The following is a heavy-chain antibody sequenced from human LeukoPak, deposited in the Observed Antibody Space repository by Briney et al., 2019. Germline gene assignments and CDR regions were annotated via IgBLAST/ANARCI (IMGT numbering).Heavy chain of an antibody. CDR3: ARDHWLLRAFDI. V-gene: IGHV3-11*01. D-gene: IGHD3-9*01. CDR2: MSSGGTI. CDR1: GFTFSDFH. Sequence: GGSLRLSCAASGFTFSDFHMSWVRQAPGKGLEWVSYMSSGGTIYYADSVKSRFTISRDNAKTSLYLQVNSLTAEDTAVYFCARDHWLLRAFDIWGQGTMVTVSS. J-gene: IGHJ3*02.